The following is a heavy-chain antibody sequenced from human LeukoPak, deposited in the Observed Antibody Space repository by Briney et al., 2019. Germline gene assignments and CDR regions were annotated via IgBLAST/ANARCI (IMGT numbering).Heavy chain of an antibody. CDR1: GGTFSRYG. CDR2: INPIFGTV. J-gene: IGHJ4*02. D-gene: IGHD2-15*01. V-gene: IGHV1-69*13. Sequence: GASVKVSCKASGGTFSRYGYSWVRQAPGQGLEWMGGINPIFGTVNYAQKFQGRVTITADESTSTAYMELSSLRSEDTAVYYCARGAGYCSGGSCYLGYWGQGTLVTVSS. CDR3: ARGAGYCSGGSCYLGY.